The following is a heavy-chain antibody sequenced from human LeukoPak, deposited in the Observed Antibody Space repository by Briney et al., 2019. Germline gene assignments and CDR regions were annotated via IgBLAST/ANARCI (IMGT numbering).Heavy chain of an antibody. CDR3: ARGQLERRGWFDP. V-gene: IGHV4-38-2*02. J-gene: IGHJ5*02. D-gene: IGHD1-1*01. Sequence: SETLSLTCTVSGYSISSGYYWGWIRQPPGKGLEWIGSIYHSGSTYYNPSLKSRVTISVDTSKNQFSLKLSSVTAADTAVYYCARGQLERRGWFDPWGQGTLVTVSS. CDR2: IYHSGST. CDR1: GYSISSGYY.